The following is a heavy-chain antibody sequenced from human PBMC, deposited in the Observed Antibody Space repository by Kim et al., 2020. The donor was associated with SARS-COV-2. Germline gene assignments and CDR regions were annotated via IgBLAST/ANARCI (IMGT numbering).Heavy chain of an antibody. V-gene: IGHV1-8*01. D-gene: IGHD4-17*01. CDR1: GYTFTSYD. J-gene: IGHJ3*02. Sequence: ASVKVSCKASGYTFTSYDINWVRQATGQGLEWMGWMNPNSGNTGYAQKFQGRVTMTRNTSISTAYMELSSLRSEDTAVYYCARVLSSGDYGDYGSSDAFDIWGQGTMVTVSS. CDR2: MNPNSGNT. CDR3: ARVLSSGDYGDYGSSDAFDI.